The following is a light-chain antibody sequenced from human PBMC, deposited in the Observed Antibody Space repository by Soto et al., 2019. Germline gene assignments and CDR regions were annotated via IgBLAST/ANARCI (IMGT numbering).Light chain of an antibody. J-gene: IGKJ4*01. Sequence: DLQMTQSPSSLSASVGDRVTITCQASQDISNYLNWYQQKPGKAPKLLIYDASNLETGVPSRFSGSGSGTHFTFTISSLQPEDIATYYCQQYDNLPTFGGGTKVEIK. CDR3: QQYDNLPT. CDR2: DAS. CDR1: QDISNY. V-gene: IGKV1-33*01.